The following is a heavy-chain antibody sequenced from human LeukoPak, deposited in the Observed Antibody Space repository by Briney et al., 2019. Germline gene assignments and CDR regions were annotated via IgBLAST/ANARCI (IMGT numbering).Heavy chain of an antibody. CDR3: ARGAYYYDSSGYYYDY. CDR2: IYYSGST. J-gene: IGHJ4*02. D-gene: IGHD3-22*01. CDR1: GDSISMHY. Sequence: SETLSLTCSVSGDSISMHYWSWIRQPPGKGLEWIGYIYYSGSTNYNPSLKSRVTISVDTSKNQFSLKLSSVTAADTAVYYCARGAYYYDSSGYYYDYWGQGTLVTVSS. V-gene: IGHV4-59*11.